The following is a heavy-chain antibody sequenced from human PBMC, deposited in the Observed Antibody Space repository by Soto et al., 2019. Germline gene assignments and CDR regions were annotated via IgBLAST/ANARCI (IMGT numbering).Heavy chain of an antibody. V-gene: IGHV1-69*13. J-gene: IGHJ4*02. D-gene: IGHD6-13*01. CDR2: IIPIFGTA. Sequence: VNFSCKASGGTFSSYAISWVRQAPGQGLEWMGGIIPIFGTANYAQKFQGRVTITADESTSTAYMELSSLRSEDTAVYYCARGSSRYSTTPSYYFDYWGQGTLVTVSS. CDR1: GGTFSSYA. CDR3: ARGSSRYSTTPSYYFDY.